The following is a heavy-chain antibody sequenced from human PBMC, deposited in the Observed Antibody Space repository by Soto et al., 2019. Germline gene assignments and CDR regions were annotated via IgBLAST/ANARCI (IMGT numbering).Heavy chain of an antibody. CDR3: ASGYCSGGSCYWIGYFQH. J-gene: IGHJ1*01. V-gene: IGHV3-66*01. Sequence: GGSLRLSCAASGLTVSSNYMSWVRQAPGKGLEWVSVIYSGGSTYYADSVKGRFTISRDNSKNTLYLQMNSLRAEDTAVYYCASGYCSGGSCYWIGYFQHWGQGTLVTVSS. CDR1: GLTVSSNY. D-gene: IGHD2-15*01. CDR2: IYSGGST.